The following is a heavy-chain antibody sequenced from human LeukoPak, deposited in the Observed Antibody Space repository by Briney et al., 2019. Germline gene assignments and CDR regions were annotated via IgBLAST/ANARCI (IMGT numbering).Heavy chain of an antibody. CDR1: GFTFSNYN. CDR2: TSSDLNVK. V-gene: IGHV3-30*03. Sequence: PGGSLKLSCAASGFTFSNYNFYWVRQAPGKGLEWVAVTSSDLNVKLYADSVKGRFTISRDNSRSTLYLQMNSLRPEDTAIYYCAREGYYGSGSPPSLYFDYWGQGTLVTVSS. J-gene: IGHJ4*02. CDR3: AREGYYGSGSPPSLYFDY. D-gene: IGHD3-10*01.